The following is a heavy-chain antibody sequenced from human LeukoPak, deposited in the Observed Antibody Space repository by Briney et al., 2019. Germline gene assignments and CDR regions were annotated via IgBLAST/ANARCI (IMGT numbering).Heavy chain of an antibody. CDR2: ISSSSTYI. Sequence: GGSLRLSCAASGFTFSSYSMSWVRQAPGKGLEWVSSISSSSTYIYYADSVRGRFTISRDSSKNTLFLQMNDLTVEDTARYYCARRPGNWGQGILVTVSS. J-gene: IGHJ4*02. CDR1: GFTFSSYS. V-gene: IGHV3-21*04. CDR3: ARRPGN. D-gene: IGHD1-14*01.